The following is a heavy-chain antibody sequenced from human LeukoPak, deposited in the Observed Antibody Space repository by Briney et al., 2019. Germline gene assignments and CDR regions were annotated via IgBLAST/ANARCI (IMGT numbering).Heavy chain of an antibody. J-gene: IGHJ4*02. CDR3: ARDVTLRLASPFDS. Sequence: SETLSLTCTVSGGSISSSSYYWGWIRQPPGKGLEWIGRIYASGSTNYNPSLKSRVTISVDTSKNQFSLKLSSVTAADTAVYYCARDVTLRLASPFDSWGQGTLVTVSS. V-gene: IGHV4-39*07. CDR1: GGSISSSSYY. CDR2: IYASGST.